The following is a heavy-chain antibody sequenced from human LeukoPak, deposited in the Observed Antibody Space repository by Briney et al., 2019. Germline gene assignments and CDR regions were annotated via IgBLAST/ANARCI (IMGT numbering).Heavy chain of an antibody. Sequence: GGSLRLSCAAYGFTFSSYAMHWDRQAPGKGLEWVAVISYDGSNKYYADSVKGRFTISRDNSKNTLYLQMNSLRAEDTAVYYCADFDYWGQGTLVTVSS. CDR1: GFTFSSYA. V-gene: IGHV3-30-3*01. CDR3: ADFDY. J-gene: IGHJ4*02. CDR2: ISYDGSNK.